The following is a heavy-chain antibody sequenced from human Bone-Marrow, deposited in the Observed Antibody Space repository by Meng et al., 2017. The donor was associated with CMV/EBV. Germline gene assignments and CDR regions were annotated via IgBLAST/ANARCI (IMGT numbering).Heavy chain of an antibody. J-gene: IGHJ6*02. CDR2: INHSGST. Sequence: SETLSLTCTVSGGSISSYYWSWIRQPPGKGLEWIGEINHSGSTNYNPSLKSRVTISVDTSKNQFSLKLSSVTAADTAVYYCARGGDDYGDSNEDYGMDVWGQGTTVTVSS. V-gene: IGHV4-34*01. CDR3: ARGGDDYGDSNEDYGMDV. D-gene: IGHD4-17*01. CDR1: GGSISSYY.